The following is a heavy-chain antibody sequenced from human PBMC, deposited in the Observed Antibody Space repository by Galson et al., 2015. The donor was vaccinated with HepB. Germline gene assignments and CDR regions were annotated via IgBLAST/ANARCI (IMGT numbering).Heavy chain of an antibody. J-gene: IGHJ4*02. CDR2: IYYSGST. V-gene: IGHV4-39*07. CDR3: ARARTYDYVWGSLFDY. D-gene: IGHD3-16*01. CDR1: GGSISSSSYY. Sequence: SETLSLTCTVSGGSISSSSYYWGWIRQPPGKGLEWIGSIYYSGSTYYNPSLKSRVTISVDTSKNQFSLKLSSVTAADTAVYYCARARTYDYVWGSLFDYWGQGTLVTVSS.